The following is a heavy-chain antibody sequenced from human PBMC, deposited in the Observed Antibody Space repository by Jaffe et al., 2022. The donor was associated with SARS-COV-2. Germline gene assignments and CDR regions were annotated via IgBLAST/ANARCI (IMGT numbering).Heavy chain of an antibody. J-gene: IGHJ6*02. Sequence: EVQLVESGGGLVKPGGSLRLSCAASGFTFSSYSMNWVRQAPGKGLEWVSSISSSSSYIYYADSVKGRFTISRDNAKNSLYLQMNSLRAEDTAVYYCARRLTSFYCSSTSCENPSAKRYYYYGMDVWGQGTTVTVSS. CDR2: ISSSSSYI. CDR3: ARRLTSFYCSSTSCENPSAKRYYYYGMDV. D-gene: IGHD2-2*01. V-gene: IGHV3-21*01. CDR1: GFTFSSYS.